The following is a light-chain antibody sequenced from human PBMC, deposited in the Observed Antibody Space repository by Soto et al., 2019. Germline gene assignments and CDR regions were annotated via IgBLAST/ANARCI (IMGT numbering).Light chain of an antibody. V-gene: IGKV3-20*01. J-gene: IGKJ4*02. CDR1: QSVSSH. CDR3: QQYGNSPPLT. CDR2: GAS. Sequence: EIVLTQSPGTLSLSPGERATLSCRASQSVSSHLAWYQQRPGQAPRLLIYGASSRATGIPDRFSGSGSGTDLPLTISSLEPEDFALSYCQQYGNSPPLTGGGGTKVEIK.